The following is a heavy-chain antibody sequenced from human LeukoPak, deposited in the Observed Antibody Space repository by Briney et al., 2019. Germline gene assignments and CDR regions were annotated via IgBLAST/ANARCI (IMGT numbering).Heavy chain of an antibody. CDR2: MTGSGGTA. J-gene: IGHJ4*02. CDR1: GFTFSSYA. D-gene: IGHD3-10*01. CDR3: ARGREEGLWFGESYDY. V-gene: IGHV3-23*01. Sequence: PGGSLRLSCAASGFTFSSYAMSWVRQAPGMGLEWVSSMTGSGGTAFYADSVKGRFTISGDNAKNTLYLQMNSLRAEDTAVYYCARGREEGLWFGESYDYWGQGTLVTVSS.